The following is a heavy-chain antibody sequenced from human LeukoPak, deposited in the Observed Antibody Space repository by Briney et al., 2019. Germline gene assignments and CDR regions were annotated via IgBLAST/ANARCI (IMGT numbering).Heavy chain of an antibody. CDR1: GGSISSYY. J-gene: IGHJ6*03. V-gene: IGHV4-59*01. Sequence: SETLSLTCTVSGGSISSYYWSWIRQPPGKGLEWIGYIYYSGSTNYNPSLKSRVTISVDTSKNQFSLKLSSVTAADTAVYYCARGRRDGYNPYYYYMDVWGKGTTVTISS. CDR2: IYYSGST. CDR3: ARGRRDGYNPYYYYMDV. D-gene: IGHD5-24*01.